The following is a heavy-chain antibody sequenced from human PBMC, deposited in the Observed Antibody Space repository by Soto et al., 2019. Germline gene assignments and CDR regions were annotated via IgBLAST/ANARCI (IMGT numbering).Heavy chain of an antibody. CDR2: ISSNGVGT. CDR3: ARRARPDFYYMDV. J-gene: IGHJ6*03. D-gene: IGHD6-6*01. V-gene: IGHV3-64*01. Sequence: EGQLAESGRGLAQPGGSLRLCCAASGFTLSGYAMDWVRQAPGKGLEYVSGISSNGVGTYYANSVQGRFTISRDNSKNTVYLQMGSLRPEDMAVYYCARRARPDFYYMDVWGKGTTVTVSS. CDR1: GFTLSGYA.